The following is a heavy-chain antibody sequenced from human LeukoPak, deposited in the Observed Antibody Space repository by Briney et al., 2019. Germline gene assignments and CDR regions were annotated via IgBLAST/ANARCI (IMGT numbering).Heavy chain of an antibody. J-gene: IGHJ4*02. CDR3: AKTIRAIIVSQGSVY. V-gene: IGHV3-23*01. CDR1: GFTFRSFG. D-gene: IGHD3-10*01. CDR2: ISDSGTIT. Sequence: PGGSLRLSCAASGFTFRSFGMSRVRQAPGKGLEWVSVISDSGTITYYADSVKGRFTISRDNSKNTLYLQMSSLRAEDTAVYYCAKTIRAIIVSQGSVYWGQGTLVTVSA.